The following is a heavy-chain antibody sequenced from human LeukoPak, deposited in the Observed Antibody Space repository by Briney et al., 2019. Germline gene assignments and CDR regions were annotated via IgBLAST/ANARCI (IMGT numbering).Heavy chain of an antibody. J-gene: IGHJ6*03. CDR1: GGSISGYY. CDR3: ARDRRGGVFNDNYYYYYYMDV. CDR2: IYTSGSS. V-gene: IGHV4-4*07. D-gene: IGHD3-3*01. Sequence: SETLSLTCTVSGGSISGYYWSWIRQPAGKGLEWIWRIYTSGSSNYNPSLKSRVTMSVDTSKNQFSLKLSSVTAADTAVYYCARDRRGGVFNDNYYYYYYMDVWGKGTTVTVSS.